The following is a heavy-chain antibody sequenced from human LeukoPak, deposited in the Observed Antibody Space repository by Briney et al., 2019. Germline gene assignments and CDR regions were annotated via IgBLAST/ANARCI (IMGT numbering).Heavy chain of an antibody. J-gene: IGHJ6*03. V-gene: IGHV4-59*01. CDR3: ARNYDILTGYYSHFYYYMDV. CDR2: TYYSGST. D-gene: IGHD3-9*01. CDR1: GGSISSYY. Sequence: SETLSLTCTVSGGSISSYYWSWIRQPPGKGLEWIGYTYYSGSTNYNPSLKSRVTISVDTSKNQLSLKLTSVTAADTAVYYCARNYDILTGYYSHFYYYMDVWGKGTTVTVSS.